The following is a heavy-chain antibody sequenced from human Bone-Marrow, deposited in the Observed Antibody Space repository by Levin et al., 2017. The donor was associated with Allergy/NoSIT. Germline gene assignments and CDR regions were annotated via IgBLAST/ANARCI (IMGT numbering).Heavy chain of an antibody. CDR2: ISYDGSNK. Sequence: PGGSLRLSCAASGFTFSSYAMHWVRQAPGKGLEWVAVISYDGSNKYYADSVKGRFTISRDNSKNTLYLQMNSLRAEDTAVYYCARGEGGIYYYYGMDVWGQGTTVTVSS. V-gene: IGHV3-30*04. J-gene: IGHJ6*02. D-gene: IGHD1-26*01. CDR3: ARGEGGIYYYYGMDV. CDR1: GFTFSSYA.